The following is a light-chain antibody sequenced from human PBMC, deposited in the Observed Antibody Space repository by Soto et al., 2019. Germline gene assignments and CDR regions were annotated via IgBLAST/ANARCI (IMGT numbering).Light chain of an antibody. Sequence: QSALTQPASVSGSPGQSITISCTGTSSDVGGYNYVSWYQQHPGKAPKLMIYEVSNRPSGVSNRFSGSKSGNTASLTISGLQAEDEADSYCSSYTSSSTFYVFGTGTQVTLL. CDR2: EVS. CDR1: SSDVGGYNY. V-gene: IGLV2-14*01. J-gene: IGLJ1*01. CDR3: SSYTSSSTFYV.